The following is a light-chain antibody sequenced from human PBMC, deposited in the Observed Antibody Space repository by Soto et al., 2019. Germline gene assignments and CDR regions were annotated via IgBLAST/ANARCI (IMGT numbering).Light chain of an antibody. CDR2: STN. J-gene: IGLJ3*02. Sequence: QTVVTQEPSFSVSPGGTITLTCGLTSGSVSTSSYPSWYQQTPGQAPRTLIYSTNTRSSGVPDRFSGSILGNKAALTITGAQADDESDYYCALSVPRGVWEFGGGTKLTVL. V-gene: IGLV8-61*01. CDR3: ALSVPRGVWE. CDR1: SGSVSTSSY.